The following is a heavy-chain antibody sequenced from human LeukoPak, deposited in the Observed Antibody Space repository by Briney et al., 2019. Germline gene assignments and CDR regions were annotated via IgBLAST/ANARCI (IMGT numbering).Heavy chain of an antibody. V-gene: IGHV3-11*06. CDR1: GFTFSDYY. Sequence: GGSLRLSCAASGFTFSDYYMSWIRQAPGKGLEWVSYISSSSSYTNYADSVKGRFTISRDNAKNSLYLQMNSPRAEDTAVYYCARDVGIAVAGTSVDYWGQGTLVTVSS. CDR2: ISSSSSYT. J-gene: IGHJ4*02. CDR3: ARDVGIAVAGTSVDY. D-gene: IGHD6-19*01.